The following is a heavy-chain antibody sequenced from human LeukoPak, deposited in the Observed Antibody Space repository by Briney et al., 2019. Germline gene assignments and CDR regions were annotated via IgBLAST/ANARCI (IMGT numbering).Heavy chain of an antibody. Sequence: ASVKVSCTASGYTFTGYYMHWVRQAPGQGLEWMGIINPSGGSTSYAQKFQGRVTMTRDMSTSTVYMELSSLRSEDTAVYYCARDSYDSSGYYSRNWFDPWGQGTLVTVSS. CDR2: INPSGGST. J-gene: IGHJ5*02. CDR1: GYTFTGYY. CDR3: ARDSYDSSGYYSRNWFDP. D-gene: IGHD3-22*01. V-gene: IGHV1-46*01.